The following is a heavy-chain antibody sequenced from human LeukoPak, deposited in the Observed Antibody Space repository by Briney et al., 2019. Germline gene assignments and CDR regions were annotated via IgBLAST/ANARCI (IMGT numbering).Heavy chain of an antibody. D-gene: IGHD6-19*01. CDR2: IKQDGSEK. V-gene: IGHV3-7*01. CDR3: ARLSTGVPGNDY. CDR1: GFTFSSYW. Sequence: GGSLRLSCAASGFTFSSYWMSWVRQAPGKGLEWVGNIKQDGSEKYYVDAVKGRFTISRDNAKNSLFLQMNSLTAEDTAVYYCARLSTGVPGNDYWGQGTLVTVSS. J-gene: IGHJ4*02.